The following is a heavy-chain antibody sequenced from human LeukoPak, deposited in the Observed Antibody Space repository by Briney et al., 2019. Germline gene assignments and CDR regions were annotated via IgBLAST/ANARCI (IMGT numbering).Heavy chain of an antibody. CDR2: IAYDGSLQ. CDR1: GFAFTSYG. J-gene: IGHJ4*02. D-gene: IGHD2-2*02. CDR3: AKRPYTSLLGEVFDQ. V-gene: IGHV3-30*18. Sequence: GTSLRLSCAASGFAFTSYGIHWLRQAPGKGLDWVAFIAYDGSLQYYGDSVKGRFTISRDNSENTVYLEMNSLRADDTGVYFCAKRPYTSLLGEVFDQWGQGTLVTVSS.